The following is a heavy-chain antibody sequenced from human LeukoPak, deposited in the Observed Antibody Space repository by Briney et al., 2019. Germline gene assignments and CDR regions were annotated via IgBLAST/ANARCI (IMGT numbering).Heavy chain of an antibody. V-gene: IGHV5-51*01. D-gene: IGHD5-18*01. CDR3: ARLAMVHYFDY. J-gene: IGHJ4*02. CDR1: GYSFTNYW. CDR2: IYPGDSDT. Sequence: PGESLKTSCKGSGYSFTNYWIGWVRQMPGKGLEWMGIIYPGDSDTRYSPSFQGQVTISADKSISTAYLQWSSLKASDTAIYFCARLAMVHYFDYWGQGTLVTVSS.